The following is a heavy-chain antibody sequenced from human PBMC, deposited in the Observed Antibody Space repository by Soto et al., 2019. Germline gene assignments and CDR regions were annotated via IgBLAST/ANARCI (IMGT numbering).Heavy chain of an antibody. CDR3: ARVLRGVVNWFDP. CDR2: IATYNSNK. J-gene: IGHJ5*02. Sequence: HLVQSGPEVKKPGASVTVSCKTSGDTFTNFGLSWVRQAPGQGLEWMGWIATYNSNKNYAQKFQGRLTLTTDTSTSTAYMDLKSLEYDDTAVYYCARVLRGVVNWFDPWGKGTLVPVSP. CDR1: GDTFTNFG. D-gene: IGHD3-10*01. V-gene: IGHV1-18*01.